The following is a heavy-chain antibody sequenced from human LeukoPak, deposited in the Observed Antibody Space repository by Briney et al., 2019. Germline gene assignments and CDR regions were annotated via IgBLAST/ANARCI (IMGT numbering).Heavy chain of an antibody. J-gene: IGHJ6*03. V-gene: IGHV4-4*07. CDR3: AREHYDSFYYYYYMDV. CDR1: GASVSSYY. CDR2: IDASGST. D-gene: IGHD3-3*01. Sequence: SETLSLTCTVSGASVSSYYWIWIRQPAGRGLEWIGRIDASGSTNYNPSLKSRVTMSVDTSKNQFSLKLSSVTAADTAVYYCAREHYDSFYYYYYMDVWGKGTTVTVSS.